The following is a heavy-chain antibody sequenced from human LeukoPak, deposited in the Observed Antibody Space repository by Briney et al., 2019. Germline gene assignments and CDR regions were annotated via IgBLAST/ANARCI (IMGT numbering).Heavy chain of an antibody. CDR1: GGTFSSYA. D-gene: IGHD4-17*01. V-gene: IGHV1-69*04. CDR2: IIPILGIA. CDR3: AMMTTVSS. Sequence: SVRVSCKASGGTFSSYAISWVRQAPGQGLEWMGRIIPILGIANYAQKFQGRVTITADKSTSTAYMELSSLRSEDTAVYYCAMMTTVSSWGQGTLVTVSS. J-gene: IGHJ5*02.